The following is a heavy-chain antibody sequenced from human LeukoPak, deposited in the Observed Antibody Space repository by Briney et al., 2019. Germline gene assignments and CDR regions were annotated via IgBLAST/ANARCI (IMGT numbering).Heavy chain of an antibody. D-gene: IGHD3-3*01. J-gene: IGHJ6*02. Sequence: GGSLRLSCVASGFTFKSHNMNWVRQAPGKGLEWVSFTSGDSKVIYYADSVKGRFTISRGNAKNSLYLQMNSLRADDTAVYYCGRDGGVAYGLDVWGQGTTVTVSS. CDR1: GFTFKSHN. V-gene: IGHV3-48*01. CDR2: TSGDSKVI. CDR3: GRDGGVAYGLDV.